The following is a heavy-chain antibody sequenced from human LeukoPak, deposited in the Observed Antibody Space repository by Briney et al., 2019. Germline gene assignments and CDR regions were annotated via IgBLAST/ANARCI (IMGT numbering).Heavy chain of an antibody. CDR2: ISYDGSNK. V-gene: IGHV3-30*04. J-gene: IGHJ4*02. CDR3: ARDRGRWLQYYDY. CDR1: GFIFSSHA. D-gene: IGHD5-24*01. Sequence: GGSLRLSCAASGFIFSSHAMHWARQAPGKGLEWVALISYDGSNKYYADSVKGRFTISRDNSKNTLYLQMNSLRAEDTAVYYCARDRGRWLQYYDYWGQGTLVTVSS.